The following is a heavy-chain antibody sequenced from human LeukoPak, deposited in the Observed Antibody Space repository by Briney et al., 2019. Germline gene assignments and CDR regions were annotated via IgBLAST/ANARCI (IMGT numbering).Heavy chain of an antibody. V-gene: IGHV4-59*08. CDR1: GGSISSYY. J-gene: IGHJ5*02. CDR3: ARGGEYYYDSSGYYYDWFDP. CDR2: IYYSGST. D-gene: IGHD3-22*01. Sequence: SETLSLTCTVSGGSISSYYWSWIRQPPGKGLEWIGYIYYSGSTNYNPSLKSRVTISVDTSKNQFSLKLSSVTAADTAVYYCARGGEYYYDSSGYYYDWFDPWAREPWSPSPQ.